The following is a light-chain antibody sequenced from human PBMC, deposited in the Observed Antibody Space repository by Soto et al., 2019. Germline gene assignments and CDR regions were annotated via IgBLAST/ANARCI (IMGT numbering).Light chain of an antibody. J-gene: IGLJ1*01. CDR3: SSYTSSSNYV. CDR1: SSDVGGYNY. CDR2: DVS. V-gene: IGLV2-14*01. Sequence: QSALTQPASVSGSPGQWITISCTGTSSDVGGYNYVSWYQQHPGKAPKLMIYDVSNRPSGVSNRFSGSKSVNTASLTISGLPAEDEADYYRSSYTSSSNYVFGTGTKLTVL.